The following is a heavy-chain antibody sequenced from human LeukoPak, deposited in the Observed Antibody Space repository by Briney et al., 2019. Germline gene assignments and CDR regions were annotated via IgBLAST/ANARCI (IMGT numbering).Heavy chain of an antibody. D-gene: IGHD6-13*01. Sequence: GGSLRLSCAASGFTFSNYAMSWIRQAPGKGLEWVSAISGSGGSTYYADSVKGRFTISRDNSKNTLYLQMNSLRAEDTAVYYCAKDRYSSTWYSSDWFDPWGQGTLVTVSS. J-gene: IGHJ5*02. CDR3: AKDRYSSTWYSSDWFDP. CDR1: GFTFSNYA. CDR2: ISGSGGST. V-gene: IGHV3-23*01.